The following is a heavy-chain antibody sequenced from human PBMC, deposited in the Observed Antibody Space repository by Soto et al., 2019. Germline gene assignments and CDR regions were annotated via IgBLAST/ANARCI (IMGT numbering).Heavy chain of an antibody. CDR1: GYTFTSYD. V-gene: IGHV1-8*01. Sequence: ASVKVCCKASGYTFTSYDIKWVRQAXXQXXXXLAWMNPNSGNTGYPQKFQGRVTMTRNTSIRTAYMQLSSLRSEDTAVYYCARAGAVNYYYGSGSYFSWFDPWGQGTLVTVS. D-gene: IGHD3-10*01. J-gene: IGHJ5*02. CDR2: MNPNSGNT. CDR3: ARAGAVNYYYGSGSYFSWFDP.